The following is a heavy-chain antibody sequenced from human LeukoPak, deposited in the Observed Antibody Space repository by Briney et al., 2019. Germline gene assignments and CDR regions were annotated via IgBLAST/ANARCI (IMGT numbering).Heavy chain of an antibody. CDR1: GFTFSSYA. CDR3: AKVPRYDILTGYYSRPVNYFDY. J-gene: IGHJ4*02. V-gene: IGHV3-23*01. CDR2: ISGSVGST. D-gene: IGHD3-9*01. Sequence: SGGSLRLSCAASGFTFSSYAMSWVRQAPGKGLEWVSAISGSVGSTYYADSVKGRFTISRDNSKNTLYLQMNSLRAEDTAVYYCAKVPRYDILTGYYSRPVNYFDYWGQGTLVPVSS.